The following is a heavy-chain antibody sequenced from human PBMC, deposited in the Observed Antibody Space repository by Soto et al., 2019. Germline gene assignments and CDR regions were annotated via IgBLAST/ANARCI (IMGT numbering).Heavy chain of an antibody. J-gene: IGHJ6*03. D-gene: IGHD6-13*01. V-gene: IGHV1-69*08. CDR2: IIPILGIA. Sequence: QVQLVQSGAEVKKPGSSVQVSCKASGGTFSSYTISWVRQAPGQGLEWMGRIIPILGIANYAQKFQGRVTITADKSTSTAYMELSSLRSEDTAVYYCAREGGAAAGTYYYYMDVWGKGTTVTVSS. CDR3: AREGGAAAGTYYYYMDV. CDR1: GGTFSSYT.